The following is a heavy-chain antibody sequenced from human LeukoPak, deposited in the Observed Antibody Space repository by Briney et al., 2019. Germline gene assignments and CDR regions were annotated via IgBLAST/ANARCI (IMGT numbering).Heavy chain of an antibody. J-gene: IGHJ4*02. V-gene: IGHV4-34*01. Sequence: NPSETLSLTCAVYGGSFSGYYWSWIRQPPGKGLEWIGEINHSGSTNYNPSLKSRVTISVDTSKNQFSLKLSSVTAAGTAVYYCARGPEKDYDFWSGYYYYFDYWGQGTLVTVSS. CDR3: ARGPEKDYDFWSGYYYYFDY. CDR1: GGSFSGYY. CDR2: INHSGST. D-gene: IGHD3-3*01.